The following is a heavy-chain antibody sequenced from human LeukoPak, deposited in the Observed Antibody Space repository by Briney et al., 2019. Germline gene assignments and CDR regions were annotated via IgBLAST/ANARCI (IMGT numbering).Heavy chain of an antibody. CDR1: GFTFSSYS. CDR2: ISSSSSYI. Sequence: PGGSLRLSCAASGFTFSSYSMNWVRQAPGKGLEWVSSISSSSSYIYYADSVKGRFTISRDNAKNSLYLQMNSLRAEDTAVHYCARPPSGGGYSYGAYYFDYWGQGTLVTVSS. CDR3: ARPPSGGGYSYGAYYFDY. V-gene: IGHV3-21*01. D-gene: IGHD5-18*01. J-gene: IGHJ4*02.